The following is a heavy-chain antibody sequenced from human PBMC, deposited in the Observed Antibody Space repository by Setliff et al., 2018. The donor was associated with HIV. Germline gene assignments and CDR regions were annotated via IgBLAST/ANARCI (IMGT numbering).Heavy chain of an antibody. Sequence: GESLKISCAASGFTFHDYDMTWVRQVPGKGLEWVSGINWNGDNTDYADSVKGRFTVSRDNAKNSLYLQMNSLGAEDTALYYCTIGHYRSGWGQGTQVTVSS. V-gene: IGHV3-20*04. CDR3: TIGHYRSG. CDR2: INWNGDNT. J-gene: IGHJ4*02. D-gene: IGHD3-10*01. CDR1: GFTFHDYD.